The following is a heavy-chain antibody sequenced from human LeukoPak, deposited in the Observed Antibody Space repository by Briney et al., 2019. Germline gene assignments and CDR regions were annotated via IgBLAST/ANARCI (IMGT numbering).Heavy chain of an antibody. CDR1: GRSISSYY. CDR3: ARAYSSRGRFDP. V-gene: IGHV4-59*01. D-gene: IGHD6-13*01. Sequence: SETLSLTCTVSGRSISSYYWSWIRQPPGKGLEWIGYIFHSGTTNYNPSLKSRVTISVDTSTNQFSLKLSSVTAADTAVYYCARAYSSRGRFDPWGQGTLVTVSS. CDR2: IFHSGTT. J-gene: IGHJ5*02.